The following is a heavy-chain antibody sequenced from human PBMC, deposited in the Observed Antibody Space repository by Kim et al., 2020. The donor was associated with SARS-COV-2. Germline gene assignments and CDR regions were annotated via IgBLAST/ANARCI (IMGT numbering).Heavy chain of an antibody. D-gene: IGHD3-9*01. V-gene: IGHV1-18*01. CDR3: ARRADYDILTGHNPTWFDP. CDR1: GYTFTDFG. CDR2: ISPYNGKT. Sequence: ASVKVSCKTSGYTFTDFGITWVRQAPGQGLEWMGWISPYNGKTNSAHKLQGRVTMTTDTSTSTAYMELRRLTSDDTAVYYCARRADYDILTGHNPTWFDPWGQGTLVTVSS. J-gene: IGHJ5*02.